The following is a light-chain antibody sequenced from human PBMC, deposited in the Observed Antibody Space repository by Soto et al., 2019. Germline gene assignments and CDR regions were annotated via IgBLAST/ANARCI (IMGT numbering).Light chain of an antibody. CDR1: KNDIGVYDF. J-gene: IGLJ1*01. V-gene: IGLV2-8*01. Sequence: QSVLTQPPSASGFPGQSVTISCTGTKNDIGVYDFVSWYQHHPGKAPRLIIYEVVQRPSGVPDRFSGSKSGNTASLTVSGLQAADEADYFCKSYAGSNTDVFGSGTKVTVL. CDR2: EVV. CDR3: KSYAGSNTDV.